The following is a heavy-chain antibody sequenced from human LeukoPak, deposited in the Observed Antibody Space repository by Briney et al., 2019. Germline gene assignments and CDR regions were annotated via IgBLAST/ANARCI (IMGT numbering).Heavy chain of an antibody. D-gene: IGHD5-18*01. CDR1: GGSISSYY. V-gene: IGHV4-59*01. CDR2: IHYSGST. CDR3: ARTTEGGYTYGYFYYYYMDV. J-gene: IGHJ6*03. Sequence: PSETLSLTCTVSGGSISSYYWSWIRQPPGKGLEWIGYIHYSGSTNYNPSLKSRVTISVDTSKNQFSLKLSSVAAADTAVYYCARTTEGGYTYGYFYYYYMDVWGKGTTVTISS.